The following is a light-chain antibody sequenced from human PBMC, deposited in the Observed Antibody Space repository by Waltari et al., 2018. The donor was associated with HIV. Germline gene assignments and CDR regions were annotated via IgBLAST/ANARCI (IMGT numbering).Light chain of an antibody. J-gene: IGLJ3*02. CDR3: RSYDSSLGGSGV. CDR2: ATN. CDR1: SSNIGAHYD. V-gene: IGLV1-40*01. Sequence: QSVLTQPPSVSAAPGQRVTISCTGSSSNIGAHYDVHWYQQLPGTAPKLLISATNSRPAEVPDRFSGSKSRTSASLAITGLQAEDEADDYCRSYDSSLGGSGVFGGGTKLTVL.